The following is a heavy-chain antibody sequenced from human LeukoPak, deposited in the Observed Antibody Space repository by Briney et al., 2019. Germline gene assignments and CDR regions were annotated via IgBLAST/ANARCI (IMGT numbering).Heavy chain of an antibody. D-gene: IGHD1-26*01. V-gene: IGHV3-13*01. CDR3: VRQETPHGNFDY. J-gene: IGHJ4*02. Sequence: GGSLRLSCVASGFTFSSYDMHWVRQATGKGLEWVSAIGVAANTFYSGSVKGRFTISRENAKNSLYLLMSSLRAEDTAVYYCVRQETPHGNFDYWGQGTLVTVSS. CDR2: IGVAANT. CDR1: GFTFSSYD.